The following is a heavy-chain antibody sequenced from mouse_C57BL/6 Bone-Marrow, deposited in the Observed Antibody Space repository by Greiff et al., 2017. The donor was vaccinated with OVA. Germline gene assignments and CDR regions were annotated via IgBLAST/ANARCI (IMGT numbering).Heavy chain of an antibody. V-gene: IGHV2-4*01. CDR2: IRSGGST. D-gene: IGHD1-1*01. Sequence: VKLQESGPGLVQPSQSLSITCAVSGFSLTSYGVHWVRQTPGKGLEWVGVIRSGGSTDYNPAFKSRPGISKDNSKSQVFINMNRLQADDTAIYYYAKTVFITAVVATLDWYFDVWGTGTTVTVSS. CDR3: AKTVFITAVVATLDWYFDV. J-gene: IGHJ1*03. CDR1: GFSLTSYG.